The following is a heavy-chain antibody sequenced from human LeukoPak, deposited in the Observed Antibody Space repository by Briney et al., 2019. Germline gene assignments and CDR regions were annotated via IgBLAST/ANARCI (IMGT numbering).Heavy chain of an antibody. D-gene: IGHD5-18*01. CDR3: ARGGATASSGYFFDY. V-gene: IGHV3-21*01. CDR1: GFTFSGYS. CDR2: ISSSSSSI. J-gene: IGHJ4*02. Sequence: GGSLRLSCAASGFTFSGYSMNWVRQAPGKGLEWVSSISSSSSSIYYADSVKGRFTISRDSAKKSLYLQMNSLRAEDTAVYYCARGGATASSGYFFDYWGQGSLVTVSS.